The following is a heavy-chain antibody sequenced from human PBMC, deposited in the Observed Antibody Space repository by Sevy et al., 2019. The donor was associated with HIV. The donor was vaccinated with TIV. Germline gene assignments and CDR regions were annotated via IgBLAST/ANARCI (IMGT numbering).Heavy chain of an antibody. D-gene: IGHD6-19*01. CDR3: ARGRSSGWYNEGYDY. Sequence: SETLSLTCTVSGGSISSYYWSWIRQPPGKGLEWIGYIYYSGSTNYNPSLKSRVTISVDTSKNQFSLKLSSVTAADTAVYYCARGRSSGWYNEGYDYWCQGTLVTVSS. V-gene: IGHV4-59*01. J-gene: IGHJ4*02. CDR1: GGSISSYY. CDR2: IYYSGST.